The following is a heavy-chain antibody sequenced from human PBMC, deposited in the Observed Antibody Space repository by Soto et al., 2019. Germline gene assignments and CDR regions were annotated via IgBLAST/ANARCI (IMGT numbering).Heavy chain of an antibody. J-gene: IGHJ5*02. D-gene: IGHD2-2*02. Sequence: PSETLSITCTVSGGSISSSSYYWGWIRQPPGKGLEWIGSIYYSGSTYYNPSLKSRVTISVDTSKNQFSLKLSSVTAADTAVYYCARHRRDIVVVPAAINWFAPWGQGTLVTVSS. V-gene: IGHV4-39*01. CDR3: ARHRRDIVVVPAAINWFAP. CDR1: GGSISSSSYY. CDR2: IYYSGST.